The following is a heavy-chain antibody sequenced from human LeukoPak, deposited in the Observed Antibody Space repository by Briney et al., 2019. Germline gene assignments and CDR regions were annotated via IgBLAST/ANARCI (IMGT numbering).Heavy chain of an antibody. Sequence: GGSLRLSCAASGFTFSSYAMHWVRQAPGKGLEWVAVISYDGSNKYYADSVKGRFTISRDNSKNTLYLQMNSLRAEDTAVYYCASERFLEYSPTLDYWGQGTLVTVSS. CDR1: GFTFSSYA. CDR3: ASERFLEYSPTLDY. D-gene: IGHD3-3*01. CDR2: ISYDGSNK. V-gene: IGHV3-30-3*01. J-gene: IGHJ4*02.